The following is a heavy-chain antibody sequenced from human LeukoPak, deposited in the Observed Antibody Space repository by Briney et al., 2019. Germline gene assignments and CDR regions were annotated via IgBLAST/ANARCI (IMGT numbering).Heavy chain of an antibody. V-gene: IGHV4-34*01. CDR3: ARGPYYDSSGYCVV. CDR2: INHSGST. CDR1: GGSFSGYY. D-gene: IGHD3-22*01. Sequence: SETLSLTCAVYGGSFSGYYWSWIRQPPGKGLEWIGEINHSGSTNYNPSLKSRVTISLDTSKSQFSLKLSSVTAADTAVYYCARGPYYDSSGYCVVWGQGTPVTVSS. J-gene: IGHJ4*02.